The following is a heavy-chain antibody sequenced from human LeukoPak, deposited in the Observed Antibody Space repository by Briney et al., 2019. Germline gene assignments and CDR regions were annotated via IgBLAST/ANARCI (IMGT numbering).Heavy chain of an antibody. CDR1: GFTFSSYA. CDR2: ISGSDGST. J-gene: IGHJ4*02. D-gene: IGHD2-15*01. V-gene: IGHV3-23*01. CDR3: AKDLGRDISPQSFDY. Sequence: GGSLRLSCAASGFTFSSYAMSWVRQAPGKGLEWVSAISGSDGSTYYADSVKGRFTISRDNSKNTLYLQMNSLRAEDTAVYYCAKDLGRDISPQSFDYWGQGTLVTVSS.